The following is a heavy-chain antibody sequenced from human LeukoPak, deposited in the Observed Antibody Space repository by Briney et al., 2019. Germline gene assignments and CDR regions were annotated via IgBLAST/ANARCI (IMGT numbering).Heavy chain of an antibody. Sequence: SETLSLTCAVSGGSITTTNWWSWIRQPPGKGLEWIGYIYYSGSTNYNPSLKSRVTISVDTSKNQFSLKLSSVTAADTAVYYCARVGSGSYWGPFDYWGQGTLVTVSS. CDR3: ARVGSGSYWGPFDY. D-gene: IGHD1-26*01. CDR2: IYYSGST. J-gene: IGHJ4*02. CDR1: GGSITTTNW. V-gene: IGHV4-59*01.